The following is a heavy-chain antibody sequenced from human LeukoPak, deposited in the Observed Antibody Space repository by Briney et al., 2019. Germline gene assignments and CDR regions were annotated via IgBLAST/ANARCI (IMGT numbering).Heavy chain of an antibody. V-gene: IGHV4-31*03. CDR2: IYYSGST. D-gene: IGHD6-19*01. CDR3: ARQGVAGKLRYFDY. J-gene: IGHJ4*02. CDR1: GGSISSGGYY. Sequence: SQTLSLTCTVSGGSISSGGYYWNWIRQHPGKGLEWIGYIYYSGSTYYNPSLKSRVTISVDTSKNQFSLKLSSVTAADTAVYYCARQGVAGKLRYFDYWGQGTLVTVSS.